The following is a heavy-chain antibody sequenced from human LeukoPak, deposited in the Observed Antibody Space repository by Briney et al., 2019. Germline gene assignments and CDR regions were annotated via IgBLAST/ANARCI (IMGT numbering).Heavy chain of an antibody. V-gene: IGHV4-59*01. CDR3: ARDLGIAVAGTVTSSGFDY. CDR1: GGSFSSYY. Sequence: PSETLSLTCAVDGGSFSSYYWSWIRQPPGKGLEWIGYIYYSGSTNYNPSLKSRVTISVDTSKNQFSLKLSSVTAADTAVYYCARDLGIAVAGTVTSSGFDYWGQGTLVTVSS. D-gene: IGHD6-19*01. CDR2: IYYSGST. J-gene: IGHJ4*02.